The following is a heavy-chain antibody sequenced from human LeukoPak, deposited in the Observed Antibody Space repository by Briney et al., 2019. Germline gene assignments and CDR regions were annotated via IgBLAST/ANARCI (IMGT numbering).Heavy chain of an antibody. V-gene: IGHV1-2*06. D-gene: IGHD4/OR15-4a*01. Sequence: ASVKVSCKASAYTFSGYYMHWARQAPGQGLEWMGRINPNSGDTNYAQNFQGRVTMTWDTSIATAYVELSRLTPDDTAIYYCARGGADYWGQGTLVTVSS. J-gene: IGHJ4*02. CDR2: INPNSGDT. CDR3: ARGGADY. CDR1: AYTFSGYY.